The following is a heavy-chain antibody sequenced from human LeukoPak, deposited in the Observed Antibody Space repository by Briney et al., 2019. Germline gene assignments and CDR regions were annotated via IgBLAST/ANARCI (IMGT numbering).Heavy chain of an antibody. CDR3: ARRLLWFGEAGWSDP. V-gene: IGHV5-51*01. CDR2: IYPGDSDT. D-gene: IGHD3-10*01. Sequence: GESLKISCKGSGYSFTSYWIGWVRQMPGKGLEGMGIIYPGDSDTRYSPSFQGQVTISADKSISTAYLQWSSLKASDTAMYYCARRLLWFGEAGWSDPWGQGTLVTVSS. CDR1: GYSFTSYW. J-gene: IGHJ5*02.